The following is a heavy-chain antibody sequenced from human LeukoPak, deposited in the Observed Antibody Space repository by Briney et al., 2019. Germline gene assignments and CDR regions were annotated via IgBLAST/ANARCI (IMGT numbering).Heavy chain of an antibody. CDR1: GFTFSSYW. J-gene: IGHJ4*02. CDR2: IKQDGSEK. CDR3: ARLNEGLRWLFDY. V-gene: IGHV3-7*01. Sequence: PGGSLRLSCAASGFTFSSYWMSWVRQAPGKGLEWVANIKQDGSEKYYVDSVKGRFTISRDNAKNSLYLQMNSLRAEDTAVYYCARLNEGLRWLFDYWGQGTLVTVSS. D-gene: IGHD3-22*01.